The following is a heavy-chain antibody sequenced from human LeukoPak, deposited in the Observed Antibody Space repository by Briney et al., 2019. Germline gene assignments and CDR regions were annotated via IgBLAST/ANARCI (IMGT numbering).Heavy chain of an antibody. Sequence: GGSLRLSCAASGFTFSSYWMHWVRQAPGKGLVCVSRINSDGSVTIYADSVKCRFTISRDNAKNTLYLQMNSLRAEDTAVYYCARGLPYDSSGYYPFDYWGQGTLVTVSS. CDR1: GFTFSSYW. CDR2: INSDGSVT. V-gene: IGHV3-74*01. CDR3: ARGLPYDSSGYYPFDY. J-gene: IGHJ4*02. D-gene: IGHD3-22*01.